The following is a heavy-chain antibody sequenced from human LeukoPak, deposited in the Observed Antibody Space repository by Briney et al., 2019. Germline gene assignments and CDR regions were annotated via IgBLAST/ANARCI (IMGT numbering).Heavy chain of an antibody. J-gene: IGHJ5*02. CDR2: INPSGGST. CDR3: ARDSPYYDILTGYYNNWFDP. Sequence: GASVKVSCKASGYIYTNYGISWVRQAPGQGLEWMGIINPSGGSTSYAQKFQGRVTMTRDTSTSTVYMELSSLRSEDTAVYYCARDSPYYDILTGYYNNWFDPWGQGTLVTVSS. CDR1: GYIYTNYG. D-gene: IGHD3-9*01. V-gene: IGHV1-46*01.